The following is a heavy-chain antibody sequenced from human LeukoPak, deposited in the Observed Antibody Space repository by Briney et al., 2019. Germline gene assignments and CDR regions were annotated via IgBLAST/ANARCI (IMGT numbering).Heavy chain of an antibody. CDR2: ISYDGSNK. V-gene: IGHV3-30*18. CDR1: GFTFSSYG. J-gene: IGHJ6*02. CDR3: AKDVISGDYDV. Sequence: GRSLRLSCAASGFTFSSYGMDWVRQAPGKGLEWVAVISYDGSNKYYADSVKGRFTISRDNSKNTLYLQMNSLRAEDTAVYYCAKDVISGDYDVWGQGTTVTVSS. D-gene: IGHD4-17*01.